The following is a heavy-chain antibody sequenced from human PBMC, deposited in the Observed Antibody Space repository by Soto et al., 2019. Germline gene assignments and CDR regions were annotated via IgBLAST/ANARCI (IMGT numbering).Heavy chain of an antibody. CDR2: ISGSGGST. D-gene: IGHD4-17*01. CDR3: AKDQGSNDYGDFIPFDY. V-gene: IGHV3-23*01. J-gene: IGHJ4*02. CDR1: GFTFSSYA. Sequence: GGSLRLSCAASGFTFSSYAMSWVRQAPGKGLEWVSAISGSGGSTYCADSVKGRFTISRDNSKNTLYLQMNSLRAEDTAVYYCAKDQGSNDYGDFIPFDYWGQGTLVTVSS.